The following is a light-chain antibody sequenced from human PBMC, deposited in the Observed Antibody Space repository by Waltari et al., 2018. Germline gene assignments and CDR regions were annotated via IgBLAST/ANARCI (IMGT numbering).Light chain of an antibody. Sequence: QLVLPQSPSASGSLGASVKLTCTLTSGPSSYSIAWHQQQPEKGPRYLMRINSDGSHSKGDGIPDRFSGSSSGAERYLTISSLQSEDEADYYCQTWATDIQVFGGGTKLTVL. CDR2: INSDGSH. CDR1: SGPSSYS. V-gene: IGLV4-69*01. J-gene: IGLJ3*02. CDR3: QTWATDIQV.